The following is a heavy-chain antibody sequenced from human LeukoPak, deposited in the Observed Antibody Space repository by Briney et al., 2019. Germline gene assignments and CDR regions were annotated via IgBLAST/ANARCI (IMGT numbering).Heavy chain of an antibody. CDR3: ARDYRLYYDILAGYGADPAFDI. J-gene: IGHJ3*02. CDR2: ISSSSSYI. CDR1: GFTFSSYS. Sequence: GGSLRLSCAASGFTFSSYSMNWVRRAPGKGLEWVSSISSSSSYIYYADSVKGRFTIYRDDAKNSLYLQMNSLRAEDTAVYYCARDYRLYYDILAGYGADPAFDIWGQGTMVTVSS. D-gene: IGHD3-9*01. V-gene: IGHV3-21*01.